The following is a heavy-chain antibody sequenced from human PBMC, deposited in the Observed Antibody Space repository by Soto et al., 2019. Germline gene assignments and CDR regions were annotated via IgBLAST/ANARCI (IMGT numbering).Heavy chain of an antibody. V-gene: IGHV1-18*04. J-gene: IGHJ6*02. D-gene: IGHD3-16*01. CDR2: ISAYNGNT. Sequence: QVQLVQSGAEVKKPGASVKVSCKASGYTFTSYGISWVRQAPGQGLEWMGWISAYNGNTDYAQKLQGRVTMTTDTSTSTAYMELRSLRSDDTAVYYCAGETPLGMGGTPRFYYYGMDVWGQGTTVTVSS. CDR3: AGETPLGMGGTPRFYYYGMDV. CDR1: GYTFTSYG.